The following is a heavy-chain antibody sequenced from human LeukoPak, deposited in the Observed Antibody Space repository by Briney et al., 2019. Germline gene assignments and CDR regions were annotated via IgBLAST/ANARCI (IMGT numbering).Heavy chain of an antibody. CDR1: GYTFTGYY. V-gene: IGHV1-2*02. J-gene: IGHJ4*02. Sequence: ASVKVSCKASGYTFTGYYMHWVRQAPGQGLEWMGWINPNSGGTNYAQKFQGRVTMTRDTSISTAYMELSRLRSDDTAVYHCASRRSIVGATSYWGQGTLVTVSS. D-gene: IGHD1-26*01. CDR2: INPNSGGT. CDR3: ASRRSIVGATSY.